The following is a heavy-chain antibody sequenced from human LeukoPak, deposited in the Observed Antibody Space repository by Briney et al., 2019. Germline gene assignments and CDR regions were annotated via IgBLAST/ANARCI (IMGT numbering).Heavy chain of an antibody. V-gene: IGHV3-7*05. CDR1: GFTFSSYW. D-gene: IGHD1-26*01. Sequence: GGSLRLSCAASGFTFSSYWMSWVRQPPGKGLEWVANIKHDGSEKYYVDSVKGRFTISRVNAKNSLYLQMNSLRAEDTAVYYCARGSSGSYSFGYWGQGTLVTVSS. CDR3: ARGSSGSYSFGY. J-gene: IGHJ4*02. CDR2: IKHDGSEK.